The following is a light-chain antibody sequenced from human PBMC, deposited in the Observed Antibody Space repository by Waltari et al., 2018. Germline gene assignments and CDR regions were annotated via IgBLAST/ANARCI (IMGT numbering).Light chain of an antibody. V-gene: IGLV2-23*01. Sequence: QSALTQPASASGSPGHAITISCTGTSSDVVRYNLVSCYQQHPGKDPKLMIYEGSKRPSGVSNRFSGSKSGNTASLTISGLQAEDEADYYCCSYTAGSTWVFGGGTKLTVL. J-gene: IGLJ3*02. CDR1: SSDVVRYNL. CDR2: EGS. CDR3: CSYTAGSTWV.